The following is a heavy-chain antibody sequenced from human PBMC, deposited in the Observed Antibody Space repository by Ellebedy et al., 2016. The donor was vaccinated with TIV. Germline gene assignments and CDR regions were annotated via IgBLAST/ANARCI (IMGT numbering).Heavy chain of an antibody. CDR3: ARVGWPTGYFDY. J-gene: IGHJ4*02. Sequence: MPSETLSLTCTVSGGSVSSGSYYWSWIRQPPGKGLEWIGYIYYSGITNYNPSLKSRVTISVDTSKNQFSLKLSSVTAADTAVYYCARVGWPTGYFDYWGQGTLVTVSS. V-gene: IGHV4-61*01. D-gene: IGHD5-24*01. CDR2: IYYSGIT. CDR1: GGSVSSGSYY.